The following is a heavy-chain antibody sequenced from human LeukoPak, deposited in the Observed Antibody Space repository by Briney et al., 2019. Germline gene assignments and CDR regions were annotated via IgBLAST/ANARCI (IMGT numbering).Heavy chain of an antibody. CDR2: INHSGST. J-gene: IGHJ4*02. Sequence: SETLSLTCAVYGGSFSGYYWSWIRQPPGKGLEWIGEINHSGSTNYNPSLKSRVTMSVDTSNNQFSLKLSSVTAADTAVYYCARALNPLPGTYYFDYWGQGTLVTVSS. CDR1: GGSFSGYY. CDR3: ARALNPLPGTYYFDY. D-gene: IGHD2-15*01. V-gene: IGHV4-34*01.